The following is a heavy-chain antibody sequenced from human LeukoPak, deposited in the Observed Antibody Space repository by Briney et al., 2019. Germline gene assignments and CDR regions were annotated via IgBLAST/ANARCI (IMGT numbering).Heavy chain of an antibody. CDR1: GGSISSYY. Sequence: SETLSLTCTVSGGSISSYYWSWIRQPAGKGLEWIGRIYTSGSTNYNPSLKSRVTMSVDTSRNHVSLMLSSVTAADTAVYYCARGSSLWFGEWGQGTQVTVSS. CDR3: ARGSSLWFGE. D-gene: IGHD3-10*01. J-gene: IGHJ4*02. CDR2: IYTSGST. V-gene: IGHV4-4*07.